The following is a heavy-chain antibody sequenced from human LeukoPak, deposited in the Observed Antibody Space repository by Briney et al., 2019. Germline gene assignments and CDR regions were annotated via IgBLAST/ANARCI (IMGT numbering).Heavy chain of an antibody. Sequence: GGSLRLSCAASGFTFSDYYMSWIRQAPGKGLEWVSYISSSGSTIYYADSVKGRFTISRDNAKNSLYRQMNSLRAEDTAVYYCARTRHCSSTSCHLDYWGQGTLVTVSS. V-gene: IGHV3-11*04. J-gene: IGHJ4*02. CDR3: ARTRHCSSTSCHLDY. CDR1: GFTFSDYY. CDR2: ISSSGSTI. D-gene: IGHD2-2*01.